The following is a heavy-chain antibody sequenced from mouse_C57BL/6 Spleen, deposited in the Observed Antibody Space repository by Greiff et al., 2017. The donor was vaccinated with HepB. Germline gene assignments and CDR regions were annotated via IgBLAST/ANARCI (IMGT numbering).Heavy chain of an antibody. CDR1: GYTFTSYW. D-gene: IGHD3-2*02. J-gene: IGHJ2*01. Sequence: QVQLQQPGAELVMPGASVKLSCKASGYTFTSYWMHWVKQRPGQGLEWIGEIDPSDSYTNYNQKFKGKSTLTVDKSSSTAYMQLSSLTSEDSAVYYCARGPAQATDYWGQGTTRTVSS. CDR2: IDPSDSYT. CDR3: ARGPAQATDY. V-gene: IGHV1-69*01.